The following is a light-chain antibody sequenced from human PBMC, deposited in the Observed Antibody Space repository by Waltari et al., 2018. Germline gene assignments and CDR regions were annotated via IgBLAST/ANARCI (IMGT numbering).Light chain of an antibody. Sequence: QSGLTQSPSVSGTPGQRVTISCSGSTSNIGSNNVNWYQQFPGTAPKLLSYRNSERPSGVPDRFSGSKSGTSASLAISGLQSEDEAEYYCSAWDDSVHVFGTGTRVTVL. J-gene: IGLJ1*01. CDR2: RNS. CDR3: SAWDDSVHV. V-gene: IGLV1-44*01. CDR1: TSNIGSNN.